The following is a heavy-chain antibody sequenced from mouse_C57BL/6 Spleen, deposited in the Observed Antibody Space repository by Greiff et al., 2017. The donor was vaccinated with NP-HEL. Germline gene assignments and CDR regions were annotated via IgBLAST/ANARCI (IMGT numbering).Heavy chain of an antibody. V-gene: IGHV1-81*01. D-gene: IGHD2-3*01. CDR2: IYPRSGNT. J-gene: IGHJ3*01. CDR3: ARWEYDGSAWFAY. Sequence: VQLQQSGAELARPGASVKLSCKASGYTFTSYGISWVKQRTGQGLEWIGEIYPRSGNTYYNEKFKGKATLTADKSSSTAYMELRSLTSEDSAVYFCARWEYDGSAWFAYWGQGTLVTVSA. CDR1: GYTFTSYG.